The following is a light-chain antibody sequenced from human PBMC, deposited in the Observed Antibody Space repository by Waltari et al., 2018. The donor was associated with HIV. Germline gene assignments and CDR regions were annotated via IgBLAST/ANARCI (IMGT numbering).Light chain of an antibody. J-gene: IGLJ2*01. CDR2: TNF. CDR1: NSNLGTNT. Sequence: QSILTQPPSASGTTGQTVTISCSGSNSNLGTNTVNWYQQLPGAAPTLLIYTNFPRPSGGPDRFSASQSGTSASLAISGLQAEDEAIYYCSSWDGNLYGVIFGGGTKVTVL. CDR3: SSWDGNLYGVI. V-gene: IGLV1-44*01.